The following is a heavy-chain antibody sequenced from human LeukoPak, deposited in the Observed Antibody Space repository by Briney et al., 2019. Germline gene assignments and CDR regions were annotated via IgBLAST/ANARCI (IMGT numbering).Heavy chain of an antibody. CDR1: GFPFISDS. CDR3: ARGYGDYDHDDY. J-gene: IGHJ4*02. V-gene: IGHV3-53*01. Sequence: GSLLLSCTVSGFPFISDSMSWVRQAPGKGLEGVSFIYSGGSTHYSDSVKGRFTISRDNSKNTLYLQMNSLRAEDTAVYYCARGYGDYDHDDYWGQGTLVTVSS. CDR2: IYSGGST. D-gene: IGHD4-17*01.